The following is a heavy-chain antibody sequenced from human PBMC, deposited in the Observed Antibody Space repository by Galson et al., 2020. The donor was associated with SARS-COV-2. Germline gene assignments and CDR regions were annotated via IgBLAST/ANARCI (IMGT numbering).Heavy chain of an antibody. D-gene: IGHD3-3*02. CDR2: IYSSGNT. Sequence: GGSLRLSCAVSGFTVSDNYMSWVRQAPGKGLEWVSVIYSSGNTYYADSVKGRFTISRDNSENTLYLQMNSLRAEDTAVYYCARVGIHFAIYAFDIWGQGTLVTVSP. V-gene: IGHV3-53*01. CDR1: GFTVSDNY. J-gene: IGHJ3*02. CDR3: ARVGIHFAIYAFDI.